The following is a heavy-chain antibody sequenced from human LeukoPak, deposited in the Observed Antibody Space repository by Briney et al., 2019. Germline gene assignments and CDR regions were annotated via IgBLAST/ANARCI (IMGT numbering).Heavy chain of an antibody. CDR2: IRYDGSNK. V-gene: IGHV3-30*02. CDR1: GFTFSNSG. CDR3: ANSPGGSTGWFPDS. J-gene: IGHJ4*02. D-gene: IGHD6-19*01. Sequence: GGSLRLSCAASGFTFSNSGMHWVRQAPGKGLEWLAFIRYDGSNKYYADSVKGRFTISRDSSKNTLNLQMSSLGVEDTAVYYCANSPGGSTGWFPDSWGQGTLVTVSS.